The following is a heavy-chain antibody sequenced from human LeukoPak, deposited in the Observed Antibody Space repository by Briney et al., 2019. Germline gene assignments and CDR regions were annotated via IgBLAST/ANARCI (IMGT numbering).Heavy chain of an antibody. Sequence: SGPTLVNPTQTLTLSCNFSGFSLSTSGVGVGWIRQPPGKTLEWLAFIYWDDDKRYSPSLKSRLTITKDTSKNHVVLTMTNMDPVDTATYYCAQHDGFKYYFDCWGQGTLVTVSS. D-gene: IGHD1-1*01. CDR3: AQHDGFKYYFDC. J-gene: IGHJ4*02. CDR1: GFSLSTSGVG. CDR2: IYWDDDK. V-gene: IGHV2-5*02.